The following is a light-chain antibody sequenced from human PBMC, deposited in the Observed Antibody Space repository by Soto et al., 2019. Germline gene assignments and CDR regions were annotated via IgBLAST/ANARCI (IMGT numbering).Light chain of an antibody. J-gene: IGLJ1*01. Sequence: QSLLTQPASVSGSAGQSITISCTGTSSDVGGYNYVSWYQQHPGKAPKLMIYDVSNRPSGVSNRFSGSKSGNTASLTISGLQAEDEADYYCSSYTSSSTLVFGTGTKVTVL. CDR1: SSDVGGYNY. CDR3: SSYTSSSTLV. CDR2: DVS. V-gene: IGLV2-14*01.